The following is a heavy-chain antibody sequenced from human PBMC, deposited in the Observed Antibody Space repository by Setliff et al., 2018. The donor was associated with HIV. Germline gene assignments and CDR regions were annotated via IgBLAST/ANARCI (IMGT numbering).Heavy chain of an antibody. CDR2: LYYSGKT. Sequence: SETLSLTCAVYGGSFSDDSWNWIRQPPGKGLEWIGSLYYSGKTKYNPSLESRVAISVDTSKNQFSLKLTSVTAADTAVYYCARHKLTYYDFWSGYGDYYYYYMDVWGKGTTVTV. CDR3: ARHKLTYYDFWSGYGDYYYYYMDV. D-gene: IGHD3-3*01. J-gene: IGHJ6*03. V-gene: IGHV4-34*01. CDR1: GGSFSDDS.